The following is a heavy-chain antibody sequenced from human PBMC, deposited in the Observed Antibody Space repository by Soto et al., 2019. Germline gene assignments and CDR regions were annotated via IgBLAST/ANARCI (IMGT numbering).Heavy chain of an antibody. Sequence: EVQLVESGGGLVQPGGSLRLSCAASGFTFSDHYMDWVRQAPGKGLEWVARSRNRVNSHTTEYAASVKGRFTISRDESKSSLYLQMNSLKIADTAVYECTRGLLGGAPSYTLRGMAVGGQWTTVTVSS. J-gene: IGHJ6*01. CDR3: TRGLLGGAPSYTLRGMAV. CDR1: GFTFSDHY. D-gene: IGHD1-26*01. V-gene: IGHV3-72*01. CDR2: SRNRVNSHTT.